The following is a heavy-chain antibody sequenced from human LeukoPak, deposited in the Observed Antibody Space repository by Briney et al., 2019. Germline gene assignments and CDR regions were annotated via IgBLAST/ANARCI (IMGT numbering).Heavy chain of an antibody. V-gene: IGHV3-21*01. Sequence: GGSLRLSCAASGFTFSSYRMNWVRQAPGRGLEWVSSISSSSSYIYYADSVKGRFTISRDNAKNSQYLQMNSLRAEDTAVYYCASYYDSDTNWFDPWGQGTLVTVSS. CDR3: ASYYDSDTNWFDP. CDR2: ISSSSSYI. J-gene: IGHJ5*02. D-gene: IGHD3-22*01. CDR1: GFTFSSYR.